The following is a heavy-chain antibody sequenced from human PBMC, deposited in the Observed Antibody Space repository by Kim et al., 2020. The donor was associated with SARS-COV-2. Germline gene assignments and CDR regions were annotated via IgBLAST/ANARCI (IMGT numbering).Heavy chain of an antibody. CDR3: ARDYSSSSGLDA. V-gene: IGHV3-48*02. Sequence: YEDSVKGRFTVSRDNGKNSQYLQMSGLRDEDTALYYCARDYSSSSGLDAWGQGTLVIVSS. D-gene: IGHD6-6*01. J-gene: IGHJ5*02.